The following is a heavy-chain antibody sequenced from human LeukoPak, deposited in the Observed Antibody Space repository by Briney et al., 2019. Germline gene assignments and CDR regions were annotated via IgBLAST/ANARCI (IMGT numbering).Heavy chain of an antibody. D-gene: IGHD3-22*01. CDR3: ARYYYDSSGPFQH. CDR1: GFTFSSYG. V-gene: IGHV3-21*01. Sequence: GRSLRLSCAASGFTFSSYGMHWVRQAPGKGLEWVSSISSSSSYIYYADSVKGRFTISRDNAKNSLYLQMNSLRAEDTAVYYCARYYYDSSGPFQHWGQGALVTVSS. J-gene: IGHJ1*01. CDR2: ISSSSSYI.